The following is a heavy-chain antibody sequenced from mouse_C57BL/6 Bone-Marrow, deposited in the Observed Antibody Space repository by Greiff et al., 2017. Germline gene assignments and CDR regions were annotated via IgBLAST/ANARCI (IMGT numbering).Heavy chain of an antibody. J-gene: IGHJ4*01. Sequence: EVQLQQSGPELVKPGASVKISCKASGYSFTGYYMNWVKQSPEKSLEWIGEINPSTGGTTYNQKFKAKATLTVDKSASTAYMQLKRLTSEDSAVYYCARGGCITTVSMDYWGQGTSVTVSS. CDR3: ARGGCITTVSMDY. D-gene: IGHD1-1*01. CDR1: GYSFTGYY. CDR2: INPSTGGT. V-gene: IGHV1-42*01.